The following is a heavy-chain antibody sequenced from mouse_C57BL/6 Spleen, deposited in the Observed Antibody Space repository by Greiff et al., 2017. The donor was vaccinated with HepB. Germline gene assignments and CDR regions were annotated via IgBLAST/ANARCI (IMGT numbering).Heavy chain of an antibody. CDR2: IYPGGGYT. Sequence: VQLVESGAELVRPGTSVKMSCKASGYTFTNYWIGWAKQRPGHGLEWIGDIYPGGGYTNYNEKFKGKATLTADKSSSTAYMQFSSLTSEDSAIYYCTRGGPYDGYYGYFDYWGQGTTLTVSS. CDR1: GYTFTNYW. V-gene: IGHV1-63*01. J-gene: IGHJ2*01. D-gene: IGHD2-3*01. CDR3: TRGGPYDGYYGYFDY.